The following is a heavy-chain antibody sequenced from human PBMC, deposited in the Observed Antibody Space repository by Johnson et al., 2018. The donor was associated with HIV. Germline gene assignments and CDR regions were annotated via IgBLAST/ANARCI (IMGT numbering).Heavy chain of an antibody. CDR1: EFTVSSNY. V-gene: IGHV3-53*01. D-gene: IGHD6-13*01. J-gene: IGHJ3*02. CDR3: AGETGYSSSWHAFDM. CDR2: IYSGGST. Sequence: VQLVESGGGLIQPGGSLRLSCAASEFTVSSNYMSWVRQAPGKGLEWVSVIYSGGSTYYADSVKGRFTISRDNSKNTLYLQMNSLRAEDTAVYYCAGETGYSSSWHAFDMWGQGTMVTVSS.